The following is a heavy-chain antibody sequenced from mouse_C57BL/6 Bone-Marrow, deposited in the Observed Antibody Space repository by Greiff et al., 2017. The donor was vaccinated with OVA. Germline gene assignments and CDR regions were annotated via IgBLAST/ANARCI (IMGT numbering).Heavy chain of an antibody. V-gene: IGHV1-50*01. CDR2: IDPSDSYT. J-gene: IGHJ3*01. Sequence: QVQLQQPGAELVKPGASVKLSCKASGYTFTSYWMQWVKQRPGQGLEWIGEIDPSDSYTNYNQKFKGKATLTVDTSSSTAYMQLNSLTSEDSAVYYCASAVFAYWGQGLWSLSLQ. CDR1: GYTFTSYW. CDR3: ASAVFAY.